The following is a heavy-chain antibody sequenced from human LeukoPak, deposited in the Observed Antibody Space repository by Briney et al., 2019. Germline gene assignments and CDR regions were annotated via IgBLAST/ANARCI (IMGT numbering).Heavy chain of an antibody. D-gene: IGHD3-10*01. Sequence: ASVKVSCKASGYTFTSYGISWVRQAPGQGLEWMGWISAYNGNTNYAQKLQGRVTMTTDTSTSTAYMEPRSLRSDDTAAYYCARVSEYYYGSGRVDWFDPWGQGTLVTVSS. CDR1: GYTFTSYG. CDR3: ARVSEYYYGSGRVDWFDP. CDR2: ISAYNGNT. V-gene: IGHV1-18*01. J-gene: IGHJ5*02.